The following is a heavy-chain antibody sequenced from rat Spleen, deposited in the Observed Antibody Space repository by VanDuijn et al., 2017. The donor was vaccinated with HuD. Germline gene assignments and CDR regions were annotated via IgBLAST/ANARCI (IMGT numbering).Heavy chain of an antibody. CDR1: GFTFSHYD. V-gene: IGHV5-25*01. CDR3: ARRHYGYTDYFDY. Sequence: EVQLVESGGGLVQPGRSMKLSCAASGFTFSHYDMAWVRQAQKKGLEWVAFISNDGSSTYYRDSVKGRFTISRDNAKSTLYLQMDSLRSEDTATYYCARRHYGYTDYFDYWGQGVMVTVSS. J-gene: IGHJ2*01. CDR2: ISNDGSST. D-gene: IGHD1-9*01.